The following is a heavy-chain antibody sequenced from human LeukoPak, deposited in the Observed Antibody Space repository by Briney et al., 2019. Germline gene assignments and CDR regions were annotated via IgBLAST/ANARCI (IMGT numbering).Heavy chain of an antibody. D-gene: IGHD1-26*01. J-gene: IGHJ4*02. CDR1: GFTFNSYS. CDR3: AKDLGRYRNNYFDY. CDR2: IIRCGGDT. V-gene: IGHV3-23*01. Sequence: GGSLRLSCAASGFTFNSYSMSWVRQAPEKGLEWVATIIRCGGDTYYADSVKGRFTISRDDSKNTLYLQMNSLRAEDTAVYYCAKDLGRYRNNYFDYWGQGTLVTVSS.